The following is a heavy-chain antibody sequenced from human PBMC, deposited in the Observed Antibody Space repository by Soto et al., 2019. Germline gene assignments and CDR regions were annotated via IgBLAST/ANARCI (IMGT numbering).Heavy chain of an antibody. D-gene: IGHD5-12*01. CDR3: AAGGGLPRYY. V-gene: IGHV4-30-2*01. CDR2: IYHSGST. CDR1: GGSISSCGYS. Sequence: QLQLQESGSGLVKPSQTLSPTCAVSGGSISSCGYSWSWIRQPPAKGLEWIGYIYHSGSTYYNPSLKRRVTISVDRSKNQFSLKLSSVTAADTAVYYFAAGGGLPRYYWGQGTLVTVSS. J-gene: IGHJ4*02.